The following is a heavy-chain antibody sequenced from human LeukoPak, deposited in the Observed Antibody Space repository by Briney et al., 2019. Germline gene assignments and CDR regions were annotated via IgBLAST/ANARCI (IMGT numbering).Heavy chain of an antibody. CDR2: ISASGGST. J-gene: IGHJ4*02. Sequence: GGSLRLSCAASEFTFSSCAMSWVRQAPGKGLDWISDISASGGSTYYADSVKGRITISRDTSENMVYLQINGLRFDDTAVYYCARAGGYTYDFDYWGQGTLVTVSS. D-gene: IGHD3/OR15-3a*01. V-gene: IGHV3-23*01. CDR1: EFTFSSCA. CDR3: ARAGGYTYDFDY.